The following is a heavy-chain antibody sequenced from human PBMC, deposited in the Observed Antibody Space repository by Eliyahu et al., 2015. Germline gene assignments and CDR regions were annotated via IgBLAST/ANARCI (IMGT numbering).Heavy chain of an antibody. V-gene: IGHV3-64D*08. J-gene: IGHJ2*01. D-gene: IGHD6-13*01. CDR3: VKAGSTDYWYFDL. Sequence: EVQLVESGGGLVQPGGSLRLSCSAXXFTFSSYAMHWXRQXPGKGLGYVSAISSNGGSTYYANSVKGRFTISRDNSKNTLYLQASSLRAEDTAVYYCVKAGSTDYWYFDLWGRGTLVTVSS. CDR2: ISSNGGST. CDR1: XFTFSSYA.